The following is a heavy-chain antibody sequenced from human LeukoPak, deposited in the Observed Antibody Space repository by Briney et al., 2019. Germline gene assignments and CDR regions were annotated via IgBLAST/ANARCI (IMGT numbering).Heavy chain of an antibody. CDR1: GGSISSYH. V-gene: IGHV4-59*01. Sequence: KPSENLSLTCTCSGGSISSYHWSWIRQPPGKGLEWIGYIYYSGSTNYNPSLKSRVTISVDTSKNQFSLKLSSVTAADTAVYYCARDRYYMDVWGKGTTVTVSS. CDR3: ARDRYYMDV. CDR2: IYYSGST. J-gene: IGHJ6*03.